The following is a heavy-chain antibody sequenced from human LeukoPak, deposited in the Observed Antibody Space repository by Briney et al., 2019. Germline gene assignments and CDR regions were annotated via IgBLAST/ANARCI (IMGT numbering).Heavy chain of an antibody. D-gene: IGHD6-19*01. V-gene: IGHV5-51*01. Sequence: PGESLKISCKGSGYTFSSYWIGWVRQMPGKGLEWMGIIYPGDSDTRYSPSSKGQVTMSADKSITTAYLQWSSLKASDTAMYYCARNLGYSSGWYSDYWGQGTLVTVSS. CDR3: ARNLGYSSGWYSDY. CDR2: IYPGDSDT. J-gene: IGHJ4*02. CDR1: GYTFSSYW.